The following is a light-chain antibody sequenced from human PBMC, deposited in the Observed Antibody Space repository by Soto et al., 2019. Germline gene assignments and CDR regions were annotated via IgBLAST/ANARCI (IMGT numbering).Light chain of an antibody. CDR3: QQRNVWPPNT. CDR1: QSIQTS. V-gene: IGKV3-11*01. CDR2: DPI. Sequence: VLTQSPATLSLSPGERATLSCRASQSIQTSLAWYQQRIGQPPRLVVYDPILRANVVPDRFGGRRSGTEFTLTIYNLGAEDFAVYYCQQRNVWPPNTFGQGPRLEI. J-gene: IGKJ5*01.